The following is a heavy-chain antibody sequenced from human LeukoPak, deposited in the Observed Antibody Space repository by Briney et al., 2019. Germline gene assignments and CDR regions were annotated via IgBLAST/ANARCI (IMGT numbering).Heavy chain of an antibody. J-gene: IGHJ4*02. CDR2: ITYDGDTR. D-gene: IGHD3-10*01. CDR3: VKEQGSGYYRTADY. V-gene: IGHV3-30*18. Sequence: GTSLRLSCAASGFTFSSCGMHWVRQAPGKGLEWVGVITYDGDTRYFEDSVKGRFTISRDTSKSTLYLQMNSLGAEDTAVYYCVKEQGSGYYRTADYWGQGALVTVSS. CDR1: GFTFSSCG.